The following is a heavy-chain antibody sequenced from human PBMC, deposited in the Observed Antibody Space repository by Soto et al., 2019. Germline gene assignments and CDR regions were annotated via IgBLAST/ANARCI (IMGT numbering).Heavy chain of an antibody. CDR3: ARGLDREWLVHDY. J-gene: IGHJ4*02. Sequence: GASVKVSCKASGYTFTCYDMHWVRQAPGQRLEWMGWINAGNGNTKYSQKFQGRVTITRDTSASTAYMELSSLRSEDTAVYYCARGLDREWLVHDYWGQGTLVTVSS. CDR2: INAGNGNT. V-gene: IGHV1-3*01. D-gene: IGHD6-19*01. CDR1: GYTFTCYD.